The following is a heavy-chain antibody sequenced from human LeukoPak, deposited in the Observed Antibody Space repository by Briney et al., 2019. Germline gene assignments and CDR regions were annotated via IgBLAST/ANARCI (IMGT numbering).Heavy chain of an antibody. CDR1: GGTFSSYA. Sequence: SVKVSCKASGGTFSSYAISWVRQAPGQGLEWMGGIIPIFGTANYAQKFQGRVTITADKSTSTAYMELSSLRSEDTAVYYCARQAMVRGVISENDFDYWGQGTLVTVSS. CDR3: ARQAMVRGVISENDFDY. CDR2: IIPIFGTA. D-gene: IGHD3-10*01. V-gene: IGHV1-69*06. J-gene: IGHJ4*02.